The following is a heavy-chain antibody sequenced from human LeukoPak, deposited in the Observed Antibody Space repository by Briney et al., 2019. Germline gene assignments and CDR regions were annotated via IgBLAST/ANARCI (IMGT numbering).Heavy chain of an antibody. Sequence: SETLSLTCAVYGGSFSGYYWSWIRQPPGKGLEWIGEINHSGSTNYNPSLKSRVTISVDTSKNQFSLKLSSVTAADTAVYYCARAGRGLVLRYYYYHMDVWGKGTTVTVSS. CDR1: GGSFSGYY. CDR3: ARAGRGLVLRYYYYHMDV. V-gene: IGHV4-34*01. J-gene: IGHJ6*03. CDR2: INHSGST. D-gene: IGHD6-6*01.